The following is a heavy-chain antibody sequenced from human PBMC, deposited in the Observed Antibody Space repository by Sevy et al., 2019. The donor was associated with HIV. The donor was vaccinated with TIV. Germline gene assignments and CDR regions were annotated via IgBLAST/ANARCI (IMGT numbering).Heavy chain of an antibody. Sequence: ASVKVSCKASGFNFASYDIYWVRHATGQGLEWMGWMNSNTGNTGFAQKFQGRVTMTRNTSITTAYMELSNLRSEDTAVYYCARVTGWHLRYGMDVWGQGTTVTVSS. D-gene: IGHD1-1*01. CDR3: ARVTGWHLRYGMDV. J-gene: IGHJ6*02. V-gene: IGHV1-8*02. CDR2: MNSNTGNT. CDR1: GFNFASYD.